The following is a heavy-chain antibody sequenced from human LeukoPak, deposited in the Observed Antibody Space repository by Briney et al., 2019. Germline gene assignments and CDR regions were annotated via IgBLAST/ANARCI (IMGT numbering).Heavy chain of an antibody. CDR2: IYSGGDT. V-gene: IGHV3-53*01. D-gene: IGHD2-15*01. CDR3: ARVSQPGYCSGGSCFFFDY. J-gene: IGHJ4*02. CDR1: GFTVSSNY. Sequence: GGSLRLSCAASGFTVSSNYMSWVRQAPGKGLEWVSVIYSGGDTYYADSVKGRFTISRDNSKNTLYLQMNSLRAEDTAVYYCARVSQPGYCSGGSCFFFDYWGQGTLVTVSS.